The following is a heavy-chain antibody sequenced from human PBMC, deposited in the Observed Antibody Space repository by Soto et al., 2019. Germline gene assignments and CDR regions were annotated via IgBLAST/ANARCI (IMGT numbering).Heavy chain of an antibody. CDR3: ARVPSP. CDR2: IFHSGST. CDR1: GGSISSTNW. V-gene: IGHV4-4*02. Sequence: SETLSLTCALPGGSISSTNWWSWVRQPPGKGLEWIGEIFHSGSTHYNPSLKSRVTISVDKSKNQFSLKLSSVTAADTVVYYCARVPSPWGQGTLVTVSS. J-gene: IGHJ5*02.